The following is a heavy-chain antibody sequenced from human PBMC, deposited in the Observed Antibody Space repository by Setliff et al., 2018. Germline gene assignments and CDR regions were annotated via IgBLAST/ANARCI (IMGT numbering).Heavy chain of an antibody. CDR1: GYSISSGYY. V-gene: IGHV4-34*01. D-gene: IGHD5-18*01. Sequence: SETLSLTCAVSGYSISSGYYWSWIRQPPGKGLEWIGEINHSGSTNYNPSLKSRVTISVDTSKNQFSLKLSSVTAADTAVYYCARGGYSYGLGGFPLDYWGQGTLVTVSS. CDR2: INHSGST. CDR3: ARGGYSYGLGGFPLDY. J-gene: IGHJ4*02.